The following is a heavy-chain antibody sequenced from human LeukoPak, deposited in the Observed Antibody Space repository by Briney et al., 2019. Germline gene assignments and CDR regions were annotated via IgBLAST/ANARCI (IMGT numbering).Heavy chain of an antibody. CDR1: KYTFTSYD. CDR3: VRGSGSYYQYYFDW. Sequence: ASVKVSCEASKYTFTSYDINWVRQATGQGLEWMGWMNPNSGNTGYAQKFQGRVTMTRNTSISTAYMELSSLRSEDTAMYYCVRGSGSYYQYYFDWWGQGTLVTVSS. D-gene: IGHD3-10*01. J-gene: IGHJ4*02. V-gene: IGHV1-8*01. CDR2: MNPNSGNT.